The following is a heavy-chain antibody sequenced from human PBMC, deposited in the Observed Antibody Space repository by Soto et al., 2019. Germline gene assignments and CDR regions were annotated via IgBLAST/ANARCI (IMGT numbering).Heavy chain of an antibody. CDR3: AKHQTELPFITIPKHRIFDP. J-gene: IGHJ5*02. V-gene: IGHV3-23*01. D-gene: IGHD3-3*01. CDR2: ISGSGGST. CDR1: GFTFSSYA. Sequence: GGSLRLSCAASGFTFSSYAMSWVRQAPGKGLEWVSAISGSGGSTYYADSVKGRFTISRDNSKNTLYLQMNSLRAEDTAVYYCAKHQTELPFITIPKHRIFDPWGQGTLVTVSS.